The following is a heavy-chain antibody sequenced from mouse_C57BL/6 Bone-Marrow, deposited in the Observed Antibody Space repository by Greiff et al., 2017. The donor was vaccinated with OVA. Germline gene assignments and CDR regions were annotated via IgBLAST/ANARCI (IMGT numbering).Heavy chain of an antibody. J-gene: IGHJ1*03. D-gene: IGHD1-1*01. CDR1: GYTFTSYG. CDR3: ARRGLGRWWYFDV. V-gene: IGHV1-81*01. Sequence: VKLVESGAELARPGASVKLSCKASGYTFTSYGISWVKQRTGQGLEWIGEIYPRSGNTYYNEKFKGKATLTADKSSSTAYMELRSLTSEDSAVYFCARRGLGRWWYFDVWGTGTTVTVSS. CDR2: IYPRSGNT.